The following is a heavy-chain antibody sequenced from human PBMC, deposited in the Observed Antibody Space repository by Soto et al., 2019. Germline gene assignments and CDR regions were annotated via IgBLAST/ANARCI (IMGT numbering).Heavy chain of an antibody. D-gene: IGHD3-9*01. CDR2: IYYSGTT. CDR3: AKTRHDILTVYYPDSFDI. CDR1: GGSISSDY. Sequence: QLQLQESGPGLVKPSETLSLTCIVSGGSISSDYWGWIRQPPGKGLEWIASIYYSGTTYYNPSLKSRVTISVDTSKKQFSLELTSVIAADTAIYYCAKTRHDILTVYYPDSFDIWGQGTMVTVGS. J-gene: IGHJ3*02. V-gene: IGHV4-39*01.